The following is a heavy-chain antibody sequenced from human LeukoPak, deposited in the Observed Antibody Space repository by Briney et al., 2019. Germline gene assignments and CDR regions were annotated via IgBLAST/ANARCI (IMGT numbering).Heavy chain of an antibody. V-gene: IGHV3-15*01. CDR1: KFICSDAW. CDR3: VTDTVVPLAQIDH. CDR2: VRSVAAGGAT. J-gene: IGHJ4*02. D-gene: IGHD4/OR15-4a*01. Sequence: GGSVRLSCETAKFICSDAWMSWVGQASGKGLECVGRVRSVAAGGATEYAAPVEGRFTISRDDSKYTLSLQMNSLQIEDTAVYFCVTDTVVPLAQIDHWGQGTPVTVSS.